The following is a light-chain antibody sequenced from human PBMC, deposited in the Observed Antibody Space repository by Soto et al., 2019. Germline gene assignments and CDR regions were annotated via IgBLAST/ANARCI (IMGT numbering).Light chain of an antibody. CDR1: QSVSSSY. Sequence: EIVLTQSPGTLSLSPGERATLSCRASQSVSSSYLAWYQQKPGQAPRLLIYGASSRATGIPDRFSGSGSGKDFTLTISRLEPEDFAVYYCQQYGSSPVTFGQGTKLEIK. CDR2: GAS. CDR3: QQYGSSPVT. J-gene: IGKJ2*01. V-gene: IGKV3-20*01.